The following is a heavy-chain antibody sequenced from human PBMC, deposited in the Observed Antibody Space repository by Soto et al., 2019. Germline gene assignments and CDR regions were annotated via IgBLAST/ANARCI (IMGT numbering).Heavy chain of an antibody. V-gene: IGHV3-30-3*01. CDR1: GLTFSRYA. CDR3: ARDREGDSGFDYPAY. CDR2: ISYGGSNK. D-gene: IGHD5-12*01. J-gene: IGHJ4*02. Sequence: QVQLVESGGGVVQPGRSLRLSCAASGLTFSRYAMHWVRQAPGKGLEWVAIISYGGSNKYYADSVRGRFTISRDNSNTTLYLQMNSLRDEDTAVYYCARDREGDSGFDYPAYWGQGTLGTVSS.